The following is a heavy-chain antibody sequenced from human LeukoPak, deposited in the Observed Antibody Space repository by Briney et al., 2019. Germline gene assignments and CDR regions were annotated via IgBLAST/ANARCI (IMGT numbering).Heavy chain of an antibody. V-gene: IGHV1-3*03. Sequence: GASVKVSCKASGYTFTNYAMHWVRQAPGQRLEWMGWINAGHGNTKYSQEFQGRVTMTEDTSTDTAYMELSSLRSEDTAVYYCATGLWFGKYLDVWGKGTTVTISS. CDR3: ATGLWFGKYLDV. J-gene: IGHJ6*04. D-gene: IGHD3-10*01. CDR2: INAGHGNT. CDR1: GYTFTNYA.